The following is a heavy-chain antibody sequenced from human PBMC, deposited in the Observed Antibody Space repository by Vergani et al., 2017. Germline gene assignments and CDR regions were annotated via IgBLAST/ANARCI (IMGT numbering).Heavy chain of an antibody. CDR3: AKCPGTPYYDYWSSYKEDGPYFDY. CDR1: GFTFSSYA. D-gene: IGHD3-3*01. J-gene: IGHJ4*02. V-gene: IGHV3-23*01. CDR2: ISGSGGST. Sequence: EVQLLESGGGLVQPGGSLRLSCAASGFTFSSYAMSWVRQAPGKGLEWVSAISGSGGSTYYADSVKGRFTISRDNSKKTLYLQMNSLRAEDTAVYYCAKCPGTPYYDYWSSYKEDGPYFDYWGQGTLVTVSS.